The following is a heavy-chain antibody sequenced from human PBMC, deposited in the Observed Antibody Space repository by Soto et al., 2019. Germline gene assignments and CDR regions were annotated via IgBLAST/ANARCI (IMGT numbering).Heavy chain of an antibody. D-gene: IGHD5-12*01. CDR3: ATTRRWLRRLFDY. V-gene: IGHV1-46*01. J-gene: IGHJ4*02. CDR2: INPSGGST. CDR1: GYTFTSEY. Sequence: GASVKVSCKASGYTFTSEYIHWVRPAPGQGLEWMGIINPSGGSTSYAQKFQGRVTMTRDTSTSTVYMELSSLRSEDTAVYYCATTRRWLRRLFDYWGQGTLVTVSS.